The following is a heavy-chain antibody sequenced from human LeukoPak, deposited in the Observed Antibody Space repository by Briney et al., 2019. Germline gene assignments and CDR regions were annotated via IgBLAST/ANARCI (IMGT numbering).Heavy chain of an antibody. J-gene: IGHJ6*03. CDR3: ARGADRECSGGSCYSSSYYYYYMDV. CDR1: GGSISSSNW. V-gene: IGHV4-4*02. D-gene: IGHD2-15*01. CDR2: IYHSGST. Sequence: SWTMSLTCAVSGGSISSSNWWSWVRQPPGKGLEWIGEIYHSGSTNYNPSLKSRVTISVDTSKNQFSLKLSSVTAADTAVYYCARGADRECSGGSCYSSSYYYYYMDVWGKGTTVTVSS.